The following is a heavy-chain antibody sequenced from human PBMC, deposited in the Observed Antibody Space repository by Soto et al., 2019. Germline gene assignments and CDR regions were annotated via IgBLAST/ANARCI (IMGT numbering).Heavy chain of an antibody. D-gene: IGHD3-22*01. V-gene: IGHV1-69*01. CDR3: ARVGPAHYYDSSGYYSPLDY. CDR2: IIPMFGTA. J-gene: IGHJ4*02. CDR1: GDTFSSYA. Sequence: VQLVQSGAEVKKPGSSVKVSCKASGDTFSSYAINWVRQAPGQGLEWMGGIIPMFGTANYAQKFKGRVTITAGESKSTVYMELSSLRSEDTAVYYCARVGPAHYYDSSGYYSPLDYWGQGTLVTVSS.